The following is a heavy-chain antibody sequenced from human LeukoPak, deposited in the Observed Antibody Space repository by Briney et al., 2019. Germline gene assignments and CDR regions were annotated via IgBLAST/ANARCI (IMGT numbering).Heavy chain of an antibody. CDR2: MNPNSGNT. V-gene: IGHV1-8*01. CDR3: ATVTSAVTGTTGNWFDP. D-gene: IGHD1-20*01. J-gene: IGHJ5*02. Sequence: GASVKVSCKASGYTFTSYDINWVRQATGQGLEWMGWMNPNSGNTGYAQKFQGRVTMTRNTSISTAYMELSSLRSEDTAVYYCATVTSAVTGTTGNWFDPWGQGTLVTVPS. CDR1: GYTFTSYD.